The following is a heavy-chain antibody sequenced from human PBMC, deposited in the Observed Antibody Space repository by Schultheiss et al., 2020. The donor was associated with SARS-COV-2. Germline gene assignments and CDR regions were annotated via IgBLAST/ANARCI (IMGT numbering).Heavy chain of an antibody. Sequence: SETLSLTCTVSGGSISSYYWSWIRQPAGKGLEWIGYIYYSGSTNYNPSLKSRVTISVDTSKNQFSLKLSSVTAADTAVYYCASGVPAATPYYYYYMDVWGKGTTVTVSS. CDR3: ASGVPAATPYYYYYMDV. V-gene: IGHV4-59*08. D-gene: IGHD2-2*01. CDR1: GGSISSYY. J-gene: IGHJ6*03. CDR2: IYYSGST.